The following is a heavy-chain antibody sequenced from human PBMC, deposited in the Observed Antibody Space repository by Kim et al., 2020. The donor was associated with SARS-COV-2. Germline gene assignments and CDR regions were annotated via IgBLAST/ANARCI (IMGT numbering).Heavy chain of an antibody. V-gene: IGHV3-48*02. J-gene: IGHJ4*02. CDR3: ARDSLALGSAIQDY. Sequence: YRDSVKGRFTISRDNAKNSLFRQMNSLRDEDTAVYYCARDSLALGSAIQDYWGQGTLVTVSS. D-gene: IGHD2-21*01.